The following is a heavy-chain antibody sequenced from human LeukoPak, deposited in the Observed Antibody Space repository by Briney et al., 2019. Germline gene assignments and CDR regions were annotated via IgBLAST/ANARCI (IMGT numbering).Heavy chain of an antibody. D-gene: IGHD6-13*01. CDR1: GGSFSGYY. V-gene: IGHV4-34*01. Sequence: SETLSLTCAVYGGSFSGYYWSWIRQPPGKGLEWIEEINHSGSTNYNPSLKSRVTISVDTSKNQFSLKLSSVTAADTAVYYCARGGRGRGIAAAGRGTLDYWGQGTLVTVSS. J-gene: IGHJ4*02. CDR3: ARGGRGRGIAAAGRGTLDY. CDR2: INHSGST.